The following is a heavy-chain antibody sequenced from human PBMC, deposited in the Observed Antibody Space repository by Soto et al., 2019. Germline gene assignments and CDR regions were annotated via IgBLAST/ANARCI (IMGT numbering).Heavy chain of an antibody. CDR2: ITRTDST. CDR1: GFTFSNYA. J-gene: IGHJ6*02. Sequence: GGSLRLSCTASGFTFSNYAMSWVRQAPGKGLEWVSAITRTDSTYYADSVKGRFTISRDNSRNTLYLQMNSLRAEDTAVYYCAKGGRGTYYYYYGMDVWGQGTTVTVSS. CDR3: AKGGRGTYYYYYGMDV. V-gene: IGHV3-23*01. D-gene: IGHD1-1*01.